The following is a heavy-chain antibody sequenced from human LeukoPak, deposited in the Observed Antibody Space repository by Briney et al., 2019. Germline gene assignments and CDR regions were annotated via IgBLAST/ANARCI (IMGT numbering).Heavy chain of an antibody. CDR2: IYYSGTT. CDR3: ARGVYIAAAQYAY. Sequence: SETLSLTCTVSGGSISSYYWSWIRQPPGKGPEWIGHIYYSGTTNYNPSLKSRVTISVDTSKNQFSLKLSSVTAADTAVYYCARGVYIAAAQYAYWGQGTLVTVSS. D-gene: IGHD6-13*01. J-gene: IGHJ4*02. CDR1: GGSISSYY. V-gene: IGHV4-59*01.